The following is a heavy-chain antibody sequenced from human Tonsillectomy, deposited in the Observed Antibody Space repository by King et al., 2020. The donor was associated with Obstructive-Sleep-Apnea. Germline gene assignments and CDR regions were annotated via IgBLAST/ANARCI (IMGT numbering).Heavy chain of an antibody. V-gene: IGHV3-30*04. D-gene: IGHD1-26*01. CDR2: ISYDGSED. J-gene: IGHJ4*02. CDR3: ARGGGGSSSPLDY. CDR1: GFTFSSSS. Sequence: VQLVESGGGVVQPGRSLRLSCAASGFTFSSSSMHWVRQAPGKGLEWVAVISYDGSEDYYAESVKGRLTISKDNSKNTVYLQVNSLRAEDTAMYYCARGGGGSSSPLDYWGQGTLVTVSS.